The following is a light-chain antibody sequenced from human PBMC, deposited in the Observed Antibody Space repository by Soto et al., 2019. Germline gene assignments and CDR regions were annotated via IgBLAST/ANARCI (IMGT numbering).Light chain of an antibody. Sequence: ETVLTQSPGTVSLSPGERATLSCTTSQNVRSNYLAWYQQKPGQAPRLLIYGVFNRATGIPDRFSGSGSGTDVTLTISGLEPEDSAVYYCQHYDGSPRTFGQGTKLEI. CDR3: QHYDGSPRT. CDR1: QNVRSNY. V-gene: IGKV3-20*01. J-gene: IGKJ2*01. CDR2: GVF.